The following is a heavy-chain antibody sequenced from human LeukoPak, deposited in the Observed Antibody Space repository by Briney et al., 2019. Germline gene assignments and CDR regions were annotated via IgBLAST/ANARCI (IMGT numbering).Heavy chain of an antibody. Sequence: GGSLRLSCSASGFTFSIYTMYWVRQPPGKGLEYVSGISGNGGTIYYADSVKGRFIISRDNSKNTLYLQMSSLRAEDTAVYYCARRQGCSSTSCPPDYWGQGTLVTVSS. CDR1: GFTFSIYT. CDR3: ARRQGCSSTSCPPDY. D-gene: IGHD2-2*01. V-gene: IGHV3-64D*06. J-gene: IGHJ4*02. CDR2: ISGNGGTI.